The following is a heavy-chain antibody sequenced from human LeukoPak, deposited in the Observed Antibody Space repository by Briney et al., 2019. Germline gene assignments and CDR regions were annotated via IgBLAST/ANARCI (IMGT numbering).Heavy chain of an antibody. D-gene: IGHD2-2*02. CDR2: ISYDGSNK. CDR1: GLTFSSYG. V-gene: IGHV3-30*18. CDR3: AKDSGYCSSTSCYMNY. Sequence: GGSLRLSCAASGLTFSSYGMHWVRQAPGKGLEWVAVISYDGSNKYYADSVKGRFTISRDNSKNTLYLQMNSLRAEDTAVYYCAKDSGYCSSTSCYMNYWGRGTLVTVSS. J-gene: IGHJ4*02.